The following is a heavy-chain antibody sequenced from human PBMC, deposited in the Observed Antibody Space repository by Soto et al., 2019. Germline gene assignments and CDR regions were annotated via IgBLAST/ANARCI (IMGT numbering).Heavy chain of an antibody. J-gene: IGHJ2*01. V-gene: IGHV4-30-2*01. Sequence: QGQLQESGSGLVKPSQTLSLTCTVSGDSISSGGYSWSWIRQPPGKGLEWVGYIYHSGSTYYNPSLKSRVTISLDGSKNQFSLKLTSVTAADTAVYYSARRYCSSSSCNFDWYFDLWGRGTLVTVSS. D-gene: IGHD2-2*01. CDR2: IYHSGST. CDR1: GDSISSGGYS. CDR3: ARRYCSSSSCNFDWYFDL.